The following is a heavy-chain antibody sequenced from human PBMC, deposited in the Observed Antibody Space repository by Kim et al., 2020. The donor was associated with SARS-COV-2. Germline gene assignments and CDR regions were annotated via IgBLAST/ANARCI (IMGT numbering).Heavy chain of an antibody. V-gene: IGHV1-18*04. CDR3: ARGQGCGGDCYSRDY. J-gene: IGHJ4*02. CDR1: GYSFTTYA. D-gene: IGHD2-21*02. CDR2: IGAYNGYT. Sequence: ASVKVSCKASGYSFTTYAINWVRQAPGQGLEWMGWIGAYNGYTKYAQNFQDRVTMTIDTSTDTAYMELRSLRSDDTAVYYCARGQGCGGDCYSRDYWGQGTLITVSS.